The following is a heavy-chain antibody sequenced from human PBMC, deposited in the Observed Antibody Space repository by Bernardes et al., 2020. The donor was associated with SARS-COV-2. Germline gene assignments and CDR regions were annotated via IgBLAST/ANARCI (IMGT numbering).Heavy chain of an antibody. Sequence: GGSLRLSCGASGFTFSSYTMGWVRQAPGKGLEWVSDISGRGGRTYYVDSVKGRFTISRDNSKNTLYLQMNSLRVEDTAVYYCAKAGSGGSWYTNWGQGTLVTDSS. J-gene: IGHJ4*02. V-gene: IGHV3-23*01. CDR2: ISGRGGRT. CDR1: GFTFSSYT. CDR3: AKAGSGGSWYTN. D-gene: IGHD2-15*01.